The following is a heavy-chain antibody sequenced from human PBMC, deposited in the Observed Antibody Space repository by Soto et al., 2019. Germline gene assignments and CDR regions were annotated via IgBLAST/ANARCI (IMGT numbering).Heavy chain of an antibody. Sequence: GGSLRLSCAASGFTFSSYAMHWVRQAPGKGLEWVAVISYDGSNKYYADSVKGRFTISRDNSKNTLYLQMNSLRAEDTAVYYCARESGYSYGYTKTYYYYYGMDVWGQGTTVTVSS. CDR3: ARESGYSYGYTKTYYYYYGMDV. CDR2: ISYDGSNK. CDR1: GFTFSSYA. D-gene: IGHD5-18*01. V-gene: IGHV3-30-3*01. J-gene: IGHJ6*02.